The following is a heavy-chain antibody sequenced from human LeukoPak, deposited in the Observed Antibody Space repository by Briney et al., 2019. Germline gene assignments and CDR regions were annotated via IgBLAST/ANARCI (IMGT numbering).Heavy chain of an antibody. CDR3: AKWHKRPLPFNS. CDR1: GDSISNYY. Sequence: SETLSLTCTVSGDSISNYYWNWVRQPPGKGLEWIGYIHYTGKNYYNPSLKSRVTMSVDTSKSQLFLKLTSVTTADPAVYYCAKWHKRPLPFNSGAHGTLVTVPS. D-gene: IGHD1-1*01. J-gene: IGHJ5*01. CDR2: IHYTGKN. V-gene: IGHV4-59*01.